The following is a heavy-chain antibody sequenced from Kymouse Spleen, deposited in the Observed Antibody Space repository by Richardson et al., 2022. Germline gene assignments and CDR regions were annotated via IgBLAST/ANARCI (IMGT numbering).Heavy chain of an antibody. V-gene: IGHV4-34*01. CDR3: ARGSSTVTTAPFDY. CDR1: GGSFSGYY. D-gene: IGHD4-11,IGHD4-11*01. CDR2: INHSGST. Sequence: QVQLQQWGAGLLKPSETLSLTCAVYGGSFSGYYWSWIRQPPGKGLEWIGEINHSGSTNYNPSLKSRVTISVDTSKNQFSLKLSSVTAADTAVYYCARGSSTVTTAPFDYWGQGTLVTVSS. J-gene: IGHJ4*02.